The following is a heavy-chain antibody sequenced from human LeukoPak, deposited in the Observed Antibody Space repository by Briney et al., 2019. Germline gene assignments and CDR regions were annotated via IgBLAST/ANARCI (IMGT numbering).Heavy chain of an antibody. V-gene: IGHV3-23*01. J-gene: IGHJ3*02. CDR2: ISGSGGNT. CDR1: GFTFSSYA. Sequence: RGGSLRLSCAASGFTFSSYARRWVRHAPGEGLEWVSAISGSGGNTYYAHSVEGRFTISRDNSKNTLYLQMNSLRAEDTAVYYCAKISLRRDYYNSSGYGFDIWGQGTMVTVSS. D-gene: IGHD3-22*01. CDR3: AKISLRRDYYNSSGYGFDI.